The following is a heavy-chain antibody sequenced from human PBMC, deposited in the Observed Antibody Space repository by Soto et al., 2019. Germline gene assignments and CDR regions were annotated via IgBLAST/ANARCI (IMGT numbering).Heavy chain of an antibody. CDR2: IYSTGST. J-gene: IGHJ4*02. V-gene: IGHV4-59*08. CDR1: GGSISSNY. CDR3: ARHLRAGVRGVISYYFDY. Sequence: QVQLQESGPGLVEPSETLSLTCSVSGGSISSNYWSWIRQPPGKGLEWIGYIYSTGSTNYNPSLKSRVTISVDTSKNQFSLKLSSVTAADTAVYYCARHLRAGVRGVISYYFDYWGQGTLVTVSS. D-gene: IGHD3-10*01.